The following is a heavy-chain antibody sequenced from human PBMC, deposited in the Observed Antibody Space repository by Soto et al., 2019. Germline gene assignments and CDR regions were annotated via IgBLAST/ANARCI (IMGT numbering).Heavy chain of an antibody. V-gene: IGHV1-2*04. Sequence: ASVKVCCKASGYTFTGYYMHWVRPAPGQGLEWMGWINPNSGGTNYAQKFQGWVTMTRDTSISTAYMELSRLRSDDTAVYYCARGLAYSSSAALAFDIWGQGTMVTVSS. CDR1: GYTFTGYY. D-gene: IGHD6-6*01. CDR2: INPNSGGT. CDR3: ARGLAYSSSAALAFDI. J-gene: IGHJ3*02.